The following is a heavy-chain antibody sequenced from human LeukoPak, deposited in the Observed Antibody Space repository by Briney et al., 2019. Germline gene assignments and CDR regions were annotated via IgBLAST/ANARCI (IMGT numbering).Heavy chain of an antibody. CDR3: ARDGFSSGYPYDAFDI. V-gene: IGHV3-53*01. J-gene: IGHJ3*02. D-gene: IGHD3-22*01. Sequence: GGSLRLSCAASGFTVSSNYMSWVRQAPGKGLEWVSVIYSGGSTYYADSVKGRFTISRDDSKNTLYLQMNSLRAEDTAVYYCARDGFSSGYPYDAFDIWGQGTMVTVSS. CDR1: GFTVSSNY. CDR2: IYSGGST.